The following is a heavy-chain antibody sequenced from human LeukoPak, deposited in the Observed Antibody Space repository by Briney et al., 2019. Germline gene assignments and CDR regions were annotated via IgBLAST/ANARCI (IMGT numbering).Heavy chain of an antibody. CDR1: GGSISSSSYY. J-gene: IGHJ3*02. D-gene: IGHD2-2*02. CDR3: ARPYCSSTSCYMAFAFDI. Sequence: PSETLSLTCTVSGGSISSSSYYWGWIRQPPGKGLERIGSIYYSGSTYYNPSLKSRVTISVDTSKNQFSLKLSSVTAADTAVYYCARPYCSSTSCYMAFAFDIWGQGTMVTVSS. V-gene: IGHV4-39*01. CDR2: IYYSGST.